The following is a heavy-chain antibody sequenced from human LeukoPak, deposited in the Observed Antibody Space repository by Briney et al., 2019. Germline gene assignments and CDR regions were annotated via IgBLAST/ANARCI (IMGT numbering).Heavy chain of an antibody. D-gene: IGHD1-1*01. V-gene: IGHV4-4*07. J-gene: IGHJ4*02. CDR2: IYNSGNT. CDR1: RGSISTNY. Sequence: SETLSLTCTVSRGSISTNYWSWIRQPAGKGLEWIGRIYNSGNTNYSPSLESRVTMSADTSKNQFSLKLSSVTAADTAVYYCARGNERSPYFDYWGQGTLVTVSS. CDR3: ARGNERSPYFDY.